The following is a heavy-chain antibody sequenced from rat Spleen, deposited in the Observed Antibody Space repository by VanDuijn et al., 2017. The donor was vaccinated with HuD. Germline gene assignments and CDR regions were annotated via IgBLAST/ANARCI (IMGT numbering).Heavy chain of an antibody. Sequence: EVQLVESDGGLVQPGRSRKLSCVASGFTFSDYYMAWVRQAPTKGLEWVAAISYDGSITYYRDSVRGRFTISRDNAKSALYLQMDSLRSEDTATYYCTTDSYFDGTYYPGGFDYWGQGVMVTVSS. J-gene: IGHJ2*01. CDR2: ISYDGSIT. CDR1: GFTFSDYY. CDR3: TTDSYFDGTYYPGGFDY. D-gene: IGHD1-12*02. V-gene: IGHV5-20*01.